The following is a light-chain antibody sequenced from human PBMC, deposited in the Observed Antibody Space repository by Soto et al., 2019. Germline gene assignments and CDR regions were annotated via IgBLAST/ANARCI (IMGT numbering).Light chain of an antibody. CDR2: DNN. Sequence: QSVLTQPPSVSAAPGQKVTISCSGSSSNIGNNYVSWYQHLPGTAPKLLIYDNNKRPSGIPDRFSGSKSGTSATLGITGLQTGDEADYYCGTWDNNLRAVFGTGTKLTVL. CDR3: GTWDNNLRAV. CDR1: SSNIGNNY. V-gene: IGLV1-51*01. J-gene: IGLJ1*01.